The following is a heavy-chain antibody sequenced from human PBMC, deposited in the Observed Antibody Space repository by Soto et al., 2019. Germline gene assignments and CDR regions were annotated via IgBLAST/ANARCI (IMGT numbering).Heavy chain of an antibody. V-gene: IGHV4-38-2*02. Sequence: PSETLSLTCGVSGYSINSGYYWGWIRQPPGKGLEWIGSVFHSGTTYQNPSLKTRATISVDTSRNQFSLELDSVTAADTAVYYCARDFGHLHDFWSGHDYWGQGILVTVSS. CDR2: VFHSGTT. D-gene: IGHD3-3*01. CDR1: GYSINSGYY. J-gene: IGHJ4*02. CDR3: ARDFGHLHDFWSGHDY.